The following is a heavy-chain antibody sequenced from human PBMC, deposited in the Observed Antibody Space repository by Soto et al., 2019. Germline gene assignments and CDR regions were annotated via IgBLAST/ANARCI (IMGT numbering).Heavy chain of an antibody. Sequence: GASVKVSCKASGYTFTSYGISWVRQAPGQGLEWMGWISAYNGNTNYAQKLQGRVTMTTDTSTSTAYMELRSLRSDDTAVYYCARVYSSSWYSINYYYGMDVWGQGTTVTVSS. J-gene: IGHJ6*02. D-gene: IGHD6-13*01. CDR2: ISAYNGNT. CDR3: ARVYSSSWYSINYYYGMDV. V-gene: IGHV1-18*01. CDR1: GYTFTSYG.